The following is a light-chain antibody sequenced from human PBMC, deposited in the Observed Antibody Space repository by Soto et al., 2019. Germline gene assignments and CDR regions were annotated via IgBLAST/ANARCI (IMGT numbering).Light chain of an antibody. V-gene: IGKV1-5*03. J-gene: IGKJ2*01. CDR2: KAS. CDR1: QSISNW. CDR3: QHYNSNPYT. Sequence: DIQMTQSPSTLSASVGDTVTITCRASQSISNWLAWYQQQPGKAPKLLIYKASTLESGVPSRFSGSRSGTEFTLTISSLQPDDFATYYCQHYNSNPYTFGQGTKLEI.